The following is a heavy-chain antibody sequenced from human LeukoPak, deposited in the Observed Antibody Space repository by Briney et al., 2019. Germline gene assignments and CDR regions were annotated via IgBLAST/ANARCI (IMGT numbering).Heavy chain of an antibody. Sequence: GASVKVSCKVSGYTLTELSMHWVRQAPGKGLEWMGGIDPEDGETIYAQKFQGRVTMTEDTSTDTAYMELSSLRSEDTAVYYCATDLGMVRGVIIKAFDYWGQGTLVTVSS. CDR2: IDPEDGET. D-gene: IGHD3-10*01. V-gene: IGHV1-24*01. J-gene: IGHJ4*02. CDR3: ATDLGMVRGVIIKAFDY. CDR1: GYTLTELS.